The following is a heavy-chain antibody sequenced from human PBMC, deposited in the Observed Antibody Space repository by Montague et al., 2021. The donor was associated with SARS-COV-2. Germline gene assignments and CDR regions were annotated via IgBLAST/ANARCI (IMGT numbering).Heavy chain of an antibody. V-gene: IGHV4-4*07. CDR3: ARDVGVPLAPPYSWFDP. CDR2: IYTSRST. J-gene: IGHJ5*02. Sequence: SETLSLTCSVSGGSISSYYWSWIRQPAGKGLEWIGRIYTSRSTNFDPSLKSRVTMSVDTSKNQFSLKLSSVTAADTAVYYCARDVGVPLAPPYSWFDPGGQGTLVTVSS. D-gene: IGHD2-2*01. CDR1: GGSISSYY.